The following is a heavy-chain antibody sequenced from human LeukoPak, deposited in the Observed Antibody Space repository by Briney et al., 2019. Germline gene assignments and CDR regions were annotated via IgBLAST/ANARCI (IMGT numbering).Heavy chain of an antibody. CDR3: ARMQTPGYFDY. CDR1: GGSFSGYY. V-gene: IGHV4-34*01. CDR2: INHSGST. Sequence: SETLSLTCAVYGGSFSGYYWSWIRQPPGKGLEWIGEINHSGSTNYNPSLKSRITISVDTSKNQFSLKLSSVTAADTAVYYCARMQTPGYFDYWGREPWSPSPQ. J-gene: IGHJ4*02.